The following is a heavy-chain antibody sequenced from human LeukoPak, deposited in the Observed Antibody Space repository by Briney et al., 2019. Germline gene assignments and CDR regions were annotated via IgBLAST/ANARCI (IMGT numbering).Heavy chain of an antibody. Sequence: PSETLSLTCTVSGGSISSYYWSWIRQPLGKGLEWIGYIYYSGSTNYNPSLKSRVTISVDTSKNQFSLKLSSVTAADTAVYYCARHTVVTDYWGQGTLVTVSS. D-gene: IGHD4-23*01. CDR1: GGSISSYY. CDR2: IYYSGST. J-gene: IGHJ4*02. V-gene: IGHV4-59*08. CDR3: ARHTVVTDY.